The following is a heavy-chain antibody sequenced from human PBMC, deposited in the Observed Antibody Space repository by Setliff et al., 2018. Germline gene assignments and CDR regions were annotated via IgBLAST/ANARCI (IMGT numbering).Heavy chain of an antibody. J-gene: IGHJ6*03. CDR3: AKSGGCCSSTSCYSYYYYMDV. D-gene: IGHD2-2*02. Sequence: GGSLRLSCAASGFTFSSYGMHWVRQAPGKGLEWVAVIWYDGSNKYYADSVKGRFTISRDNSKNTLYLQMNSLRAEDTAVYYCAKSGGCCSSTSCYSYYYYMDVWGKGTTVTVSS. CDR1: GFTFSSYG. CDR2: IWYDGSNK. V-gene: IGHV3-33*06.